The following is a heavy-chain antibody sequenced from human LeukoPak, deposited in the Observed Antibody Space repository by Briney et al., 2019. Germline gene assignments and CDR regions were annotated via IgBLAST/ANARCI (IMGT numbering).Heavy chain of an antibody. D-gene: IGHD5-18*01. CDR2: VYNSGNT. J-gene: IGHJ4*02. Sequence: SETLSLTCTVSGGSITGRYWSWIRQPPGKRLEWIAYVYNSGNTKYNPPLKSRATVSADTSKNQFSLELTSVTAADTAVYYCAGTPTNRYGYRWFDYWGRGILVTVSS. CDR3: AGTPTNRYGYRWFDY. CDR1: GGSITGRY. V-gene: IGHV4-59*11.